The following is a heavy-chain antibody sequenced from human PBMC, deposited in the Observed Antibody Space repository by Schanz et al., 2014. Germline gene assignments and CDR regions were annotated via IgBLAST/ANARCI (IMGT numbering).Heavy chain of an antibody. CDR1: GFAFSSYG. CDR3: ARIGGSVFDY. J-gene: IGHJ4*02. CDR2: ISSGGGST. D-gene: IGHD3-10*01. Sequence: EVPLLESGGGLVQPGGSLRLSCLASGFAFSSYGMNWLRQAPGKGLEWVSSISSGGGSTYYADSVKGRFTISRDNSKNSLYLQMNSLRAEDTAVYYCARIGGSVFDYWAQGTRVTVSS. V-gene: IGHV3-23*01.